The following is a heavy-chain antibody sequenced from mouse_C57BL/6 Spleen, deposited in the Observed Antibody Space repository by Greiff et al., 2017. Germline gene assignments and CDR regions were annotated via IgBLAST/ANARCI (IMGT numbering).Heavy chain of an antibody. D-gene: IGHD2-4*01. V-gene: IGHV5-17*01. CDR1: GFTFSDYG. CDR2: ISSGSSTI. Sequence: DVHLVESGGGLVKPGGSLKLSCAASGFTFSDYGMHWVRQAPEKGLEWVAYISSGSSTIYYADTVKGRFTISRDNAKNTLFLQMTSLRSEDTAMYYCARGGLPYYFDYWGQGTTLTVSS. J-gene: IGHJ2*01. CDR3: ARGGLPYYFDY.